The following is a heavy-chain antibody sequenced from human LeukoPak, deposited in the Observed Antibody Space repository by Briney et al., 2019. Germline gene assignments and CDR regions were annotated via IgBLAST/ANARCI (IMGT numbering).Heavy chain of an antibody. D-gene: IGHD3-3*01. Sequence: SQTLSLTCAVSGGSISSGGYSWSWIRQPPGKGLEWIGYIYHGGSTYYNPSLKSRVTISVDRSKNQFSLKLSSVTAADTAVYYCARGGSYDFWSGYGGEYYFDYWGQGTLVTVSS. CDR1: GGSISSGGYS. V-gene: IGHV4-30-2*01. CDR2: IYHGGST. CDR3: ARGGSYDFWSGYGGEYYFDY. J-gene: IGHJ4*02.